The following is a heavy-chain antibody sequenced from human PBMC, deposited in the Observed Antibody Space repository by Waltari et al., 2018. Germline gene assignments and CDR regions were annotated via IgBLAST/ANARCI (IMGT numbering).Heavy chain of an antibody. CDR3: ARTRAPPRMGTGTVRGWFDP. J-gene: IGHJ5*02. CDR1: GGSFCGYS. D-gene: IGHD1-1*01. V-gene: IGHV4-34*01. Sequence: QVQLQPWGAGQLKTSEALSLACAVYGGSFCGYSWSWSRHPPGTGLEWIGEINHSGSTNYNPSLKSRVTISVDTSKNQFSLKLSSVTAADTAVYYCARTRAPPRMGTGTVRGWFDPWGQGTLVTVSS. CDR2: INHSGST.